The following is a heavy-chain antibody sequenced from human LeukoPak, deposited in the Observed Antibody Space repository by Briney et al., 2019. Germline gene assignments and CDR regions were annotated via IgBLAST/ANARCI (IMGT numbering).Heavy chain of an antibody. Sequence: GGXXISYAISGVRQAPGQGGEWXXXIXPIFGTANYAQKFQGRVTITADESTSTAYMELSSLRSEDTAVYYCARERAEYYGSGSLAFDPWGQGTLVTVSS. V-gene: IGHV1-69*01. CDR3: ARERAEYYGSGSLAFDP. J-gene: IGHJ5*02. D-gene: IGHD3-10*01. CDR1: GGXXISYA. CDR2: IXPIFGTA.